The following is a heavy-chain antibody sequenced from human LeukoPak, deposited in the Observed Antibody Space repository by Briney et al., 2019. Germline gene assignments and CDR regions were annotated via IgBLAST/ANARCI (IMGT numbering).Heavy chain of an antibody. Sequence: GGSLRLSCTASGFSFDDYGMSWVRQAPGKGLEWVANIKQDGSEKYYVDSVKGRFTISRDNAKNSLYLQMNSLRAEDTAVYYCARVDSGSACASWGQGILVTVSS. V-gene: IGHV3-7*01. D-gene: IGHD6-19*01. CDR2: IKQDGSEK. J-gene: IGHJ1*01. CDR1: GFSFDDYG. CDR3: ARVDSGSACAS.